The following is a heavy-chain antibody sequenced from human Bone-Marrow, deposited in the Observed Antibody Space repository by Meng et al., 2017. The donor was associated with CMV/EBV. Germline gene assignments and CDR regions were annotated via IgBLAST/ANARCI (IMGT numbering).Heavy chain of an antibody. D-gene: IGHD2-15*01. CDR2: IYSGGSST. V-gene: IGHV3-23*03. CDR1: GFTFSIYA. J-gene: IGHJ5*02. Sequence: GESLKIFCAASGFTFSIYAMSWVRQAPGKGLEWVSVIYSGGSSTYYADSVKGRFTISRDNSKNTLYLQMNSLRAEDTAVYYCAKDIVVVVAATGPFDPWGQGTLVTVSS. CDR3: AKDIVVVVAATGPFDP.